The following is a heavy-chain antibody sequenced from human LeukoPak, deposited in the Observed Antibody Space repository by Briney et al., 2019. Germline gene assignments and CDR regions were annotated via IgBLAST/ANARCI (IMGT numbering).Heavy chain of an antibody. CDR1: GFTFNIYG. J-gene: IGHJ4*02. CDR2: IGGSGSHT. D-gene: IGHD5-24*01. Sequence: PGGSLRLSCAASGFTFNIYGMNWVRQAPGKGLEWVSGIGGSGSHTYYADSVKGRFTISRDNSKNTMYLHINSLRAEDTALYFCARDERSIQFNFWGQGTLVTVSS. V-gene: IGHV3-23*01. CDR3: ARDERSIQFNF.